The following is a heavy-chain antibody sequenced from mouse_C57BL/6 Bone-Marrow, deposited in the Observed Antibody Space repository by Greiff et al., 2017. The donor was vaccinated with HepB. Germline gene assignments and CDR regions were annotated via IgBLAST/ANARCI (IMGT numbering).Heavy chain of an antibody. J-gene: IGHJ4*01. CDR2: IYPRSGNT. CDR3: ASQLRQEEAMDY. V-gene: IGHV1-81*01. D-gene: IGHD2-12*01. CDR1: GYTFTSYG. Sequence: QVHVKQSGAELARPGASVKLSCKASGYTFTSYGISWVKQRTGQGLEWIGEIYPRSGNTYYNEKFKGKATLTADKSSSTAYMELRSLTSEDSAVYFCASQLRQEEAMDYWGQGTSVTVSS.